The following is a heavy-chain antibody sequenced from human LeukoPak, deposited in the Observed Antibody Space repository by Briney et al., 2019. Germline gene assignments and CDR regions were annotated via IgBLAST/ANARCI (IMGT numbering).Heavy chain of an antibody. CDR3: ARDMRGLRDMSTGYSGFGDAFDI. Sequence: KPSETLSLTCAVSGGSISSSNWWSWVRQPPGKGLEWIGEIYHSGSTNYNPSLKSRVTISVDKSKNQFSLNLSSVTAADTAVYYCARDMRGLRDMSTGYSGFGDAFDIWGQGTMVTVSS. CDR2: IYHSGST. CDR1: GGSISSSNW. D-gene: IGHD3-9*01. V-gene: IGHV4-4*02. J-gene: IGHJ3*02.